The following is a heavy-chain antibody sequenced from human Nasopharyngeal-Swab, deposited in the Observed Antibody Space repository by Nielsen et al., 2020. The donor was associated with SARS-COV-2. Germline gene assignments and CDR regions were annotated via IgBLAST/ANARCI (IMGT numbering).Heavy chain of an antibody. J-gene: IGHJ4*02. V-gene: IGHV3-33*01. CDR2: IWYDGSNK. D-gene: IGHD2-2*01. CDR3: ARGDVVVPAASDY. CDR1: GFTFSSYG. Sequence: GESLKISCAASGFTFSSYGMHWVRQAPGKGLEWVAVIWYDGSNKYYADSVKGRFTISRDNSKNTLYLQMNSLRAEDTAVYYCARGDVVVPAASDYWGQGTLVTVPS.